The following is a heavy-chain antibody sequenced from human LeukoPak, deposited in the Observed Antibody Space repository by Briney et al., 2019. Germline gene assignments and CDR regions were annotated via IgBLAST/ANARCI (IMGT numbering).Heavy chain of an antibody. D-gene: IGHD2-2*01. CDR3: ARTSEGYCRSTRCWAYYYYMDV. J-gene: IGHJ6*03. Sequence: SETLSLTCAVYGGSFSGYYWSWIRQPPGKGLEWIGEINHSGSTKYNPSLKSRVTISVDTSKNQFSLKLRSVTAADTAVYYCARTSEGYCRSTRCWAYYYYMDVWGKGTTVTISS. V-gene: IGHV4-34*01. CDR2: INHSGST. CDR1: GGSFSGYY.